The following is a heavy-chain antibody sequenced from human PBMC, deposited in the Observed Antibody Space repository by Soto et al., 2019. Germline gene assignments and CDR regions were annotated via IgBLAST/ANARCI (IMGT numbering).Heavy chain of an antibody. Sequence: SETLSLTCTVSGGSISSGEYYWSWIRQPPGKGLEWIGYIYYSGSTYYNPSLKSRVTISVDTSKNQFSLKLSSVTAADTAVYYCARDANPGDGYNILDYWGQGTLVTVSS. D-gene: IGHD5-12*01. CDR1: GGSISSGEYY. J-gene: IGHJ4*02. CDR2: IYYSGST. V-gene: IGHV4-30-4*01. CDR3: ARDANPGDGYNILDY.